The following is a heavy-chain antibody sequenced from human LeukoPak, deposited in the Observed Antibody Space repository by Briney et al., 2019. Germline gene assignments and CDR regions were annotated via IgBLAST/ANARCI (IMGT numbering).Heavy chain of an antibody. Sequence: SETLSLTCTVSGGSISSYYWSWIRQPPGKGLEWIGYIYYSGSTNYNPSLKSRVTISVDTSKNQFSLKLSSVTAADTAVYYCARGPDCDILTGYYYWYFDLWGRGTLVTVSS. CDR1: GGSISSYY. V-gene: IGHV4-59*01. J-gene: IGHJ2*01. D-gene: IGHD3-9*01. CDR3: ARGPDCDILTGYYYWYFDL. CDR2: IYYSGST.